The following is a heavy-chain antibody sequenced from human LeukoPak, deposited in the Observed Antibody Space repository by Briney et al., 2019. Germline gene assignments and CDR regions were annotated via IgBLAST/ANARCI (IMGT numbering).Heavy chain of an antibody. CDR2: ISSSGSYI. CDR1: RFTFSSYS. D-gene: IGHD3-22*01. CDR3: ARVPNYYDSSGYYSY. Sequence: GGSLRLSCAASRFTFSSYSMNWVRQAPGKGLEWVSSISSSGSYIYHADSVKGRFTISRDNAKNSLYLQMNSLRAEDTAVYYCARVPNYYDSSGYYSYWGQGTLVTVSS. V-gene: IGHV3-21*01. J-gene: IGHJ4*02.